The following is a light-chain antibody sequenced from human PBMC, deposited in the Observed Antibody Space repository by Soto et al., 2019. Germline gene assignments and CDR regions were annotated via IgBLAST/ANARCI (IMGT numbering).Light chain of an antibody. CDR3: QSFDSSLGAHVV. Sequence: QSVLTQPPSVSGAPGQTVTISCTGTSSNIGAGYAVHWYQQLPGTAPKLLNYGDRFPGSKSGTSAYLAISGLKSEDEADYFCQSFDSSLGAHVVFGGGTKLTVL. CDR1: SSNIGAGYA. J-gene: IGLJ2*01. V-gene: IGLV1-40*01. CDR2: G.